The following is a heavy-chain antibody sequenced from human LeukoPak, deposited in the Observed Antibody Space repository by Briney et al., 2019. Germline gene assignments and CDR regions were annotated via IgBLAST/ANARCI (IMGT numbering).Heavy chain of an antibody. V-gene: IGHV3-11*05. CDR3: AKDGRHSNDAFDI. CDR1: GFTFSDYY. Sequence: GGSLRLSCAASGFTFSDYYMSWIRQAPGKGLEWLSYISSSSSSSNYADSVKGRFTISRDNAKNPLYLQMNSLRAEDRAVYYCAKDGRHSNDAFDIWGQGTMVTVSS. J-gene: IGHJ3*02. D-gene: IGHD1-26*01. CDR2: ISSSSSSS.